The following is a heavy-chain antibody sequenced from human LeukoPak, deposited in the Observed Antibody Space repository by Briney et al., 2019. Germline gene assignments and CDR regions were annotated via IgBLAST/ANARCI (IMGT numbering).Heavy chain of an antibody. Sequence: GRSLRLSCAASGFTFSSYAMRWVRQAPGKWLECVAFISYDGSNKYYADSVKGRLTISRDNSKNTLYLQINSLRAEDTAVYYCAREKHIGYGSESYDAFDIWGQGTMVTVSS. J-gene: IGHJ3*02. V-gene: IGHV3-30*04. D-gene: IGHD3-10*01. CDR2: ISYDGSNK. CDR1: GFTFSSYA. CDR3: AREKHIGYGSESYDAFDI.